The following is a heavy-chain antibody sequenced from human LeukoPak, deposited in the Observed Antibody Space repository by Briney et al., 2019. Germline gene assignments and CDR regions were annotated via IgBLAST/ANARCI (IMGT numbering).Heavy chain of an antibody. V-gene: IGHV3-9*01. CDR2: ISWDSGSI. CDR3: ARAGLDCSSTSCYEVYYFDY. J-gene: IGHJ4*02. CDR1: GFTFDDYA. Sequence: GGSLRLSCAASGFTFDDYAMHWVRQAPGKGLEWVSGISWDSGSIGYADSVKGRFTISRDNSKNTLYLQMNSLRAEDTAVYYCARAGLDCSSTSCYEVYYFDYWGQGTLVTVSS. D-gene: IGHD2-2*01.